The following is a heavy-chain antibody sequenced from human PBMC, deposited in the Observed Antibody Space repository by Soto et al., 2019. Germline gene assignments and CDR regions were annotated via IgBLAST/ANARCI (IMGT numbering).Heavy chain of an antibody. D-gene: IGHD5-12*01. V-gene: IGHV1-18*01. J-gene: IGHJ3*02. CDR3: ARDQTKWLTDAFDI. CDR1: GYTFISYG. CDR2: ISPDNGKT. Sequence: HVRLVQSGAEVKKPGASLKVSCKASGYTFISYGVIWVRQAPGQGLEWLGWISPDNGKTNYAQKFQGRITMTTDTSTSTVYMDLRSLRTDDTAVYYCARDQTKWLTDAFDIWGQGTMVVVSS.